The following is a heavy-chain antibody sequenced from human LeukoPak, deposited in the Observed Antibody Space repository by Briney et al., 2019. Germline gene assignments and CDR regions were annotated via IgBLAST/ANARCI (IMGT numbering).Heavy chain of an antibody. CDR2: IYYSGST. J-gene: IGHJ4*01. CDR1: GGSISSSSYY. V-gene: IGHV4-39*01. CDR3: ARRGGMITFGGVIVPYYFDY. Sequence: PSETLSLTCTVSGGSISSSSYYWGRIRQPPGKGLEWIGSIYYSGSTYYNPSLKSRVTISVDTSKNQFSLKLSSVTAADTAVYYCARRGGMITFGGVIVPYYFDYWGQGTLVTVSS. D-gene: IGHD3-16*02.